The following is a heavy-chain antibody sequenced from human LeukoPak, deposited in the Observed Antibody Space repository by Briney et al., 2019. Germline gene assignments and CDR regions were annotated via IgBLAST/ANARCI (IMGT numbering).Heavy chain of an antibody. J-gene: IGHJ3*02. CDR1: GGTFSSYA. V-gene: IGHV1-69*05. CDR3: ARGLVAGTKGAFDI. D-gene: IGHD6-19*01. CDR2: IIPIFGTA. Sequence: SVKVSCTASGGTFSSYAISWVRQAPGQGLEWMGGIIPIFGTANYAQKFQGRVTMTTDTSTSTAYMELRSLRSDDTAVYYCARGLVAGTKGAFDIWGQGTMVTVSS.